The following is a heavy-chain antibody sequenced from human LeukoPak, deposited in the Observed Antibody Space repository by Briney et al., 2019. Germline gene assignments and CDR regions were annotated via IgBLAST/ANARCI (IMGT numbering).Heavy chain of an antibody. D-gene: IGHD1-1*01. CDR1: GGSFSGYY. CDR2: INHSGST. V-gene: IGHV4-34*01. CDR3: ARAPDTYNWNAGGLNY. J-gene: IGHJ4*02. Sequence: SETLSLTCAVYGGSFSGYYWSWIRQPPGKGLEWIGEINHSGSTNYNPSLKSRVTISVDTSKNQFSLKLSSVTAADTAVYYCARAPDTYNWNAGGLNYWGQGTLVTVSS.